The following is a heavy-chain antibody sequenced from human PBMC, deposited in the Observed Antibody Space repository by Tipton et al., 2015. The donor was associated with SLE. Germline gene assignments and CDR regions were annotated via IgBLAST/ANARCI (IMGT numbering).Heavy chain of an antibody. D-gene: IGHD3-10*01. CDR2: VHYSGTT. CDR3: ARDYYGSGFDAFDI. J-gene: IGHJ3*02. CDR1: GGSISSSGYY. V-gene: IGHV4-39*07. Sequence: TLSLTCAVSGGSISSSGYYWGWIRQPPGKGLEWIGSVHYSGTTYYNPSFESRFTSSVDTSKNQFSLRLSSVTAADTAVYYCARDYYGSGFDAFDIWGQGTMVTVSS.